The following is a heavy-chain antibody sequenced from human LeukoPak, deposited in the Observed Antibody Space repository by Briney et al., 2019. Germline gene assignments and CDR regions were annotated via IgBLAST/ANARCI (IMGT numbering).Heavy chain of an antibody. Sequence: SETLSLTCTVSGGSISSYCWSWVRQPPGKGLEWIGYIYTSGSTDYNPSLKSRVTMSVDTSKNQLSMELRFLTAADTAVYYCATSYDAKTAPYDLWGQGTLATVSS. CDR2: IYTSGST. J-gene: IGHJ5*02. CDR3: ATSYDAKTAPYDL. D-gene: IGHD3-3*01. CDR1: GGSISSYC. V-gene: IGHV4-4*09.